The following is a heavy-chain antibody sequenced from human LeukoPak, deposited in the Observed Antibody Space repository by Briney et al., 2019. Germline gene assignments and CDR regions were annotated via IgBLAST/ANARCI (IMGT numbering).Heavy chain of an antibody. V-gene: IGHV3-23*01. CDR2: ISGTTGRT. Sequence: GGSLRPSCAASGFTFSSYAMNWARQAPGKGLEWVSTISGTTGRTHYADSVRGRFTISRDNSKNTLYLQMNSLRAEDTAVYYCDGADYWGQGTLVTVSS. J-gene: IGHJ4*02. CDR3: DGADY. D-gene: IGHD5-24*01. CDR1: GFTFSSYA.